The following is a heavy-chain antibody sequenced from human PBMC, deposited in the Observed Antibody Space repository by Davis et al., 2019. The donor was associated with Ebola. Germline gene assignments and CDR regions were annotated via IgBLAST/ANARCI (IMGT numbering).Heavy chain of an antibody. CDR2: INPSGGST. CDR1: GYTFTSYY. D-gene: IGHD2-15*01. J-gene: IGHJ3*02. Sequence: ASVKVSCKASGYTFTSYYMHWVRQAPGQGLEWMGIINPSGGSTSYAQKFQGRVTMTRDTSTSTVYMELSSLRSEDTAVYYCARELGYCSGGSCGGAFDIWGQGTMVTVSS. V-gene: IGHV1-46*01. CDR3: ARELGYCSGGSCGGAFDI.